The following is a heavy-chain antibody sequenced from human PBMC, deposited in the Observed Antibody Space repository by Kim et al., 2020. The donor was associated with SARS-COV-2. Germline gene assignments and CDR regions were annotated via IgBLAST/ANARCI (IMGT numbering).Heavy chain of an antibody. V-gene: IGHV1-8*01. CDR1: GYTFTSYD. D-gene: IGHD3-10*01. Sequence: ASVKVSCKASGYTFTSYDINWVRQATGQGLEWMGWMNPNSGNTGYAQKFQGRVTMTRNTSISTAYMELSSLRSEDTAVYYCARGRGGLLWFGEPPFDYWGQGTLVTVSS. CDR3: ARGRGGLLWFGEPPFDY. CDR2: MNPNSGNT. J-gene: IGHJ4*02.